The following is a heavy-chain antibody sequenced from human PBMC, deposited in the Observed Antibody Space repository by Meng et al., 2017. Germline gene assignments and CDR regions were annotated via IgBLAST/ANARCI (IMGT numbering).Heavy chain of an antibody. D-gene: IGHD2-2*01. J-gene: IGHJ6*01. V-gene: IGHV1-69*13. CDR2: IIPIFGTA. CDR3: ASDTYCSSTSCYGWGGYYYYGMDV. CDR1: GGTFSSYA. Sequence: SVKVSCKASGGTFSSYAISWVRQDPGQGLEWMGGIIPIFGTANYAQKFQGKVTITADESTSTAYMELRSLRSEDTAVYYCASDTYCSSTSCYGWGGYYYYGMDVWGQGTTVTIAS.